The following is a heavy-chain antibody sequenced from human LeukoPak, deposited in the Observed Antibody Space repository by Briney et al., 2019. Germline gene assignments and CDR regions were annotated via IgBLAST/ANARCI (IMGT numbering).Heavy chain of an antibody. V-gene: IGHV4-59*01. CDR2: IYYSGST. CDR3: ATDDRGYAFDI. D-gene: IGHD3-22*01. Sequence: SETLSLTCTVSGGSISSYYWSWIRQPPGKGLEWIGYIYYSGSTNYNPSLKSRVTISVDTSKNQFSLKLSSVTAADTAVYYCATDDRGYAFDIWGQGTMVTVSS. J-gene: IGHJ3*02. CDR1: GGSISSYY.